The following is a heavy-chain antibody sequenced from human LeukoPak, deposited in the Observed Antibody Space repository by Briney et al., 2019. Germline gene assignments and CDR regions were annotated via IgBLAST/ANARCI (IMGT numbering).Heavy chain of an antibody. CDR1: GGSVNNYF. CDR3: ARSDYYGSGSHTVFDAFDI. D-gene: IGHD3-10*01. J-gene: IGHJ3*02. CDR2: IDDSGNT. V-gene: IGHV4-59*02. Sequence: SETLSLTCTVSGGSVNNYFWSWIRRPPGKGLEWIGYIDDSGNTDYNPSLKSQVSISIAKSKNQFFLKLSSVTAADTAMYYCARSDYYGSGSHTVFDAFDIWGPGTRVTVSS.